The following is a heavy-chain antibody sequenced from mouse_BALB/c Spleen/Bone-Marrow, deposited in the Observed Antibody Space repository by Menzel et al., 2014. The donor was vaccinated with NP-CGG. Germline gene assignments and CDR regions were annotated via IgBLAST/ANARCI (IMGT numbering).Heavy chain of an antibody. Sequence: QVQLQQSGPEVVKPGALVKISCKASGYTFTSYDINWVKQRPGQGLEWIGWIYPGDGSTKYNEKFRGKATLTADKSSSTAYMQLSSLTSENSAVYFCARWGYNIGPYALDYWGQGTSVTVSS. CDR2: IYPGDGST. J-gene: IGHJ4*01. CDR1: GYTFTSYD. V-gene: IGHV1S56*01. CDR3: ARWGYNIGPYALDY. D-gene: IGHD3-1*01.